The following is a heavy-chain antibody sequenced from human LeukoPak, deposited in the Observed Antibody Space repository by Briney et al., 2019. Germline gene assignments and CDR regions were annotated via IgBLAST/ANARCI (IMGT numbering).Heavy chain of an antibody. CDR1: GFTFSNYG. V-gene: IGHV3-33*08. J-gene: IGHJ6*02. Sequence: GGSLRLSCAASGFTFSNYGMHWVRQAPGKGLEWVALIWYDGSNKYFADSVKGRFTISRDNSKNTLYLQMTSLRAEDTALYHCARNNGMDVWGQGTTVIVSS. CDR2: IWYDGSNK. CDR3: ARNNGMDV.